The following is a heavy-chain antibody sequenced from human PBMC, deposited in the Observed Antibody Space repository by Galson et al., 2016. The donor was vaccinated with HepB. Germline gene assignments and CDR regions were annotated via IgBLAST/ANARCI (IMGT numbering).Heavy chain of an antibody. Sequence: SVKVSCKASGYTFNTYNMHWVRQAPGQGLEWMGIIKPSGGNTIYAQKFQDRITMTRDTSTSTVYMELISLRSEDTAVYYCARELDHSFYFDYWGQRPLLTGSS. CDR1: GYTFNTYN. D-gene: IGHD1-14*01. V-gene: IGHV1-46*02. J-gene: IGHJ4*02. CDR3: ARELDHSFYFDY. CDR2: IKPSGGNT.